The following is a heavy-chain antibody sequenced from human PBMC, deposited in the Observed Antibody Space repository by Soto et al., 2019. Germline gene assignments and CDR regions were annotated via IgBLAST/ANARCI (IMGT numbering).Heavy chain of an antibody. J-gene: IGHJ4*02. CDR1: GGSFSGYY. CDR3: ASVDTAMVTSGYFDY. CDR2: INHSGST. D-gene: IGHD5-18*01. Sequence: SETLSLTCAVYGGSFSGYYWSWIRQPPGKGLEWIGEINHSGSTNYNPSLKSRVTISVDTSKNQFSLKLSSVTAADTAVYYCASVDTAMVTSGYFDYWGQGTLVTVSS. V-gene: IGHV4-34*01.